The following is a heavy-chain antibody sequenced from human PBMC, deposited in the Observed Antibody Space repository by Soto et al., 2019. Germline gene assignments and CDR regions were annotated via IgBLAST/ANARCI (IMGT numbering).Heavy chain of an antibody. J-gene: IGHJ4*02. CDR2: ISWNSDAR. V-gene: IGHV3-9*01. CDR1: GFTLADYP. D-gene: IGHD6-19*01. Sequence: VQLVESGGGLVQPGRSLRLSCAVSGFTLADYPMHWVRQAPGKGLEWVSGISWNSDARVYADSVRGRFTISRDNAKNSLYLQTDSLRAEDTALYYCARRAVAGHFDYWGQGTLVTVSS. CDR3: ARRAVAGHFDY.